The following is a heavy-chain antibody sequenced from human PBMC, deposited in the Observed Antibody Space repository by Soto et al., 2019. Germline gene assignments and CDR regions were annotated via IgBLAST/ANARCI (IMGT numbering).Heavy chain of an antibody. CDR3: ARDYYGSGSYDY. CDR1: GAPTSGYY. CDR2: IYYSGST. D-gene: IGHD3-10*01. V-gene: IGHV4-59*01. J-gene: IGHJ4*02. Sequence: PSETLSLTCTVSGAPTSGYYWSWFRQPPGKGLEWIGYIYYSGSTNYNPSLKSRVTISVDTSKNQFSLKLSSVTAADTAVYYCARDYYGSGSYDYWGKGTLVTVSS.